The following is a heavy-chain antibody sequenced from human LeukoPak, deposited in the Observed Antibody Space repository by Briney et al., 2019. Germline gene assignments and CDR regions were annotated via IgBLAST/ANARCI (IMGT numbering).Heavy chain of an antibody. CDR2: FSGSGGST. D-gene: IGHD2-15*01. CDR3: GSSQYYYYYMDV. V-gene: IGHV3-23*01. J-gene: IGHJ6*03. CDR1: GFTFSSYA. Sequence: PGGSLRLSCAASGFTFSSYAMSWVRQAPGKGPECISGFSGSGGSTYYADSVKGRFTISRDNAKNSLYLQMNSLRAEDTAVYYCGSSQYYYYYMDVWGKGTTVTVSS.